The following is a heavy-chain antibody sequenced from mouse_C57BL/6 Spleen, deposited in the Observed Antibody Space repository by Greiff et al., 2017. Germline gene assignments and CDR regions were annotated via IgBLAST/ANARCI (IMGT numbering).Heavy chain of an antibody. CDR2: IYPGSGST. CDR1: GYTFTSYW. Sequence: QVQLQQPGAELVKPGASVKMSCKASGYTFTSYWITWVKQRPGQGLEWIGDIYPGSGSTNYNEKFKSKATPTVDTSSSTAYMQLSSLTSEDSAVYDGARSGTTVVADWYFGVWGTGTTVTVSS. CDR3: ARSGTTVVADWYFGV. D-gene: IGHD1-1*01. J-gene: IGHJ1*03. V-gene: IGHV1-55*01.